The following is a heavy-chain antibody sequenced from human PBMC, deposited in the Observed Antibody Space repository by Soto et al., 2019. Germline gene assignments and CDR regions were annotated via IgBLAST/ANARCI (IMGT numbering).Heavy chain of an antibody. D-gene: IGHD6-19*01. J-gene: IGHJ4*02. CDR1: GGSISSYY. V-gene: IGHV4-59*08. Sequence: SETLSLTCTVSGGSISSYYWSWIRQPPGKGLEWIGYIYYSGSTNYNPSLKSRVTISLDTSKNQFSLKLSSLTAADTAVYYCARLKQWLVLDYWGQGTLVTVSS. CDR3: ARLKQWLVLDY. CDR2: IYYSGST.